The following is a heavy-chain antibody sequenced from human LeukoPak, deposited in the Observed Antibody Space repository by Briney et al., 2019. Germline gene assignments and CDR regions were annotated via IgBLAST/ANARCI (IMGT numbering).Heavy chain of an antibody. Sequence: PSGTLSLTCTVSGGSMSRYYWSWIRQPPGKGLEWLGYIFYSGGTHYNPSLKSRVTISVDTYKNQFSLKLSSVTAADTAVYYCARDKQPGDYWGRGTLVTVSS. V-gene: IGHV4-59*01. D-gene: IGHD5-18*01. J-gene: IGHJ4*01. CDR2: IFYSGGT. CDR1: GGSMSRYY. CDR3: ARDKQPGDY.